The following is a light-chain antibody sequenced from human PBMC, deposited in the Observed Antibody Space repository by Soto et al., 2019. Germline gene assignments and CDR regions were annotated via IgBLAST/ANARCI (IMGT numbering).Light chain of an antibody. CDR2: WAS. J-gene: IGKJ2*01. CDR1: QTILYSSNNKNY. Sequence: DIVMTQSPDALAVSLGERATINFKSSQTILYSSNNKNYLAWYQQKPGQPPKLLFYWASTRECGVPDRFSGRGSGTDFTLSISSLQAEDVAVYYCQQYAGTPYTLGQGTKLEIK. CDR3: QQYAGTPYT. V-gene: IGKV4-1*01.